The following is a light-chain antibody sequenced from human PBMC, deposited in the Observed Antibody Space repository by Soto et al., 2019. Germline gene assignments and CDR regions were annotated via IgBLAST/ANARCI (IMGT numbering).Light chain of an antibody. CDR1: QDILYSSNHNIY. J-gene: IGKJ2*01. Sequence: DIVMTQSPDSLAVYLGARATINCKSSQDILYSSNHNIYLAWYQQKPGQPHRLRIYWVSTRQFGLPDRFSGSGYGTDFTITNSILQAEDVTDYYCHQNYSTPSTFSQGDTMEI. CDR3: HQNYSTPST. V-gene: IGKV4-1*01. CDR2: WVS.